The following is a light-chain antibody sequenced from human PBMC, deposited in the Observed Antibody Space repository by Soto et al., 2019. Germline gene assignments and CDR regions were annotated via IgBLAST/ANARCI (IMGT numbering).Light chain of an antibody. J-gene: IGKJ4*01. V-gene: IGKV3-20*01. CDR3: QQYGSSPRLT. CDR1: QSVSSDY. CDR2: GAS. Sequence: EIVLTQSPGTLSLSPGERATLSCRASQSVSSDYLAWYQQKPGQAPRLLIYGASSSATGIPDRFSGSGSGTHFTLTISRLEPEDFAVYYCQQYGSSPRLTFGGGTKVEIK.